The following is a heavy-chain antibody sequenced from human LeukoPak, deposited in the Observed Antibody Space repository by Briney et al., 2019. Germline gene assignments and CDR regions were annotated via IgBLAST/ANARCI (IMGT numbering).Heavy chain of an antibody. D-gene: IGHD3-10*01. CDR3: ARDGYYYGSGSYWEADY. V-gene: IGHV3-7*01. CDR2: IKQDGSEK. J-gene: IGHJ4*02. Sequence: GGSLGLSCAASGFTFSSYWMSWVRQAPGKGLEWVANIKQDGSEKYYVDSVKGRFTISRDNAKNSLYLQMNSLRAEDTAVYYCARDGYYYGSGSYWEADYWGQGTLVTVSS. CDR1: GFTFSSYW.